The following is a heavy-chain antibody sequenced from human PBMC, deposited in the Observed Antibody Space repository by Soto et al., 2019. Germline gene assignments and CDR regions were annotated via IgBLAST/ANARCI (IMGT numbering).Heavy chain of an antibody. D-gene: IGHD2-2*01. CDR1: GYTFTSYY. J-gene: IGHJ5*02. Sequence: GASVKVSCKASGYTFTSYYMHWVRQAPGQGLEWKGIINPSGGSTSYAQKFQVRVTMTRDTSTSTVYMELSSLRSEDTAVYYCARDLIGCSSTSCYAPNNWFDPWGQGTLVTVSS. CDR3: ARDLIGCSSTSCYAPNNWFDP. CDR2: INPSGGST. V-gene: IGHV1-46*03.